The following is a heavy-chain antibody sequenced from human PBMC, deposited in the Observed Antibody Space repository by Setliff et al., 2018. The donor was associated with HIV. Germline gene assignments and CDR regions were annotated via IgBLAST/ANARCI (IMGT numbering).Heavy chain of an antibody. CDR1: GGPFSTYT. D-gene: IGHD3-10*01. V-gene: IGHV1-69*13. CDR2: ILPLLGST. Sequence: GASVKVSCKASGGPFSTYTITWVRQAPGQGLEWIGGILPLLGSTNYAQNFQDRVTLTADESTNTAYMELSSLRSDDMAVYFCARGALLGVFDFDHWGQGTLVTVSS. J-gene: IGHJ4*02. CDR3: ARGALLGVFDFDH.